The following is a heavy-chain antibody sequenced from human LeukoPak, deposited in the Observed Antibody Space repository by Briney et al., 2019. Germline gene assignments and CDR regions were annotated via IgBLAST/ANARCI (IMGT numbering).Heavy chain of an antibody. J-gene: IGHJ4*02. CDR2: IYHSGST. D-gene: IGHD4-17*01. CDR1: GGSISSSNW. V-gene: IGHV4-4*02. CDR3: ARLARTVTPFDY. Sequence: SETLSLTCTVSGGSISSSNWWSRVRQPPGKGLEWIGEIYHSGSTNYNPSLKSRVTISVDKSKNQFSLKLSSVTAADTAVYYCARLARTVTPFDYWGQGTLVTVSS.